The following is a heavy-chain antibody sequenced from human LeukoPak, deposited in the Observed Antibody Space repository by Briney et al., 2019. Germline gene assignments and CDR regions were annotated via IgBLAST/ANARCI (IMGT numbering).Heavy chain of an antibody. J-gene: IGHJ2*01. CDR3: ARDMRLLGYFDL. D-gene: IGHD3-22*01. V-gene: IGHV4-59*12. CDR1: GGSISSYY. Sequence: SETLSLTCTVSGGSISSYYWSWIRQPPGKGLEWIGYIYYSGSTNYNPSLKSRVTISVDTSKNQFSLKLSSVTAADTAVYYCARDMRLLGYFDLWGRGTLVTVSS. CDR2: IYYSGST.